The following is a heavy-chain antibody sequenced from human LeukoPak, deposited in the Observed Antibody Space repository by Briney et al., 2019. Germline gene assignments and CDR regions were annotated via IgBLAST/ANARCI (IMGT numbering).Heavy chain of an antibody. CDR2: IYTSGSS. CDR3: ARDLRHAEFDY. V-gene: IGHV4-4*07. CDR1: GGSVSSYF. J-gene: IGHJ4*02. Sequence: SETLSLTCAVSGGSVSSYFWSWIRQPAGKGLEWIGRIYTSGSSNYNPSLKSRVTISLDKSKNQFSLELSSVTAADTAVYYCARDLRHAEFDYWGQGTLVTVSS.